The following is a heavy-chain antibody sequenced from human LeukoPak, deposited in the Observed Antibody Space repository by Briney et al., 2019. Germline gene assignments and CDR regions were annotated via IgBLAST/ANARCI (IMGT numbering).Heavy chain of an antibody. V-gene: IGHV1-8*01. CDR3: ARLPNPRYYYDSSGYYNNY. CDR1: GYTFTSYD. D-gene: IGHD3-22*01. Sequence: ASVKVSCKASGYTFTSYDINWVRRATGQGLEWMGWMNPNSGNTGYAQKFQGRVTMTRNTSISTAYMELSSLRSEDTAVYYCARLPNPRYYYDSSGYYNNYWGQGTLVTVSS. J-gene: IGHJ4*02. CDR2: MNPNSGNT.